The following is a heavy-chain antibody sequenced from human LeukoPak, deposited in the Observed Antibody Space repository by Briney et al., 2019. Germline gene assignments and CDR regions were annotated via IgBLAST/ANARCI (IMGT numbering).Heavy chain of an antibody. J-gene: IGHJ5*02. Sequence: GGSLRLSCAASGFTFSSYEMNWVRQAPGKGLGWVSYISSSGSTIYYADSVKGRFTISRDNAKNSLYLQMNSLRAEDTAVYYCARGRPRLTQDNWFDPWGQGTLVTVSS. CDR3: ARGRPRLTQDNWFDP. D-gene: IGHD2-21*02. CDR1: GFTFSSYE. V-gene: IGHV3-48*03. CDR2: ISSSGSTI.